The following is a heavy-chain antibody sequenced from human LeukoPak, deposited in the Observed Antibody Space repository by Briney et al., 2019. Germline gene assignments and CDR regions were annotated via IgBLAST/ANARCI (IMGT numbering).Heavy chain of an antibody. D-gene: IGHD3-10*01. V-gene: IGHV4-61*02. CDR2: IYTSGST. CDR1: GGSISSGSYY. J-gene: IGHJ4*02. Sequence: SETLSLTCTVSGGSISSGSYYWSWIRQPAGKGLEWIGRIYTSGSTNYNPSLKSRVTISVDTSKNQFSLKLSSVTAADTAVYYCARRGYYYGSGSYNYWGQGTLVTVSS. CDR3: ARRGYYYGSGSYNY.